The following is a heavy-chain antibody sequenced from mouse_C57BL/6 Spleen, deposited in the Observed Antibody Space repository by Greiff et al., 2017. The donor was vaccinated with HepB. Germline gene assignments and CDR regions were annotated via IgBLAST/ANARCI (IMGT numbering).Heavy chain of an antibody. CDR1: GYAFSSSW. CDR2: IYPGDGDT. D-gene: IGHD1-1*01. J-gene: IGHJ2*01. Sequence: VKLVESGPELVKPGASVKISCKASGYAFSSSWMNWVKQRPGKGLEWIGRIYPGDGDTNYNGKFKGKATMTADKSSSTAYMQLSSLTSEDSAVYFCAIPYYYGSSYCFDYWGQGTTLTVSS. V-gene: IGHV1-82*01. CDR3: AIPYYYGSSYCFDY.